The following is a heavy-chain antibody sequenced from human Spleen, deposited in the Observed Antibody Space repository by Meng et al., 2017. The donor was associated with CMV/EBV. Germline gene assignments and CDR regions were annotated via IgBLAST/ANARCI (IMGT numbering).Heavy chain of an antibody. V-gene: IGHV3-48*04. CDR1: GFTFSSYS. Sequence: GESLKISCAASGFTFSSYSMNWVRQAPGKGLEWVSYVSSSSSSIYYADSVKGRFTISRDNAKNSLYLQMSSLRAEDTAVYYCARDEIIMIRGVMGYWGQGTRVTVSS. D-gene: IGHD3-10*01. CDR3: ARDEIIMIRGVMGY. J-gene: IGHJ4*02. CDR2: VSSSSSSI.